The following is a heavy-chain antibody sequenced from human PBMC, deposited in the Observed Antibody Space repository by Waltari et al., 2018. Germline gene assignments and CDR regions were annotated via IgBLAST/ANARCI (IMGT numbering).Heavy chain of an antibody. Sequence: QVQLQESGPGLVKPSETLSLTCAVSGYSISSGYYWGWIRQPPGKGLEWIGSIYHSGSTYYNPSLKSRVTISVDTSKNQFSLKLSSVTAADTAVYYCARGSPIFGVAQNWFDPWGQGTLVTVSS. CDR2: IYHSGST. V-gene: IGHV4-38-2*01. D-gene: IGHD3-3*01. J-gene: IGHJ5*02. CDR3: ARGSPIFGVAQNWFDP. CDR1: GYSISSGYY.